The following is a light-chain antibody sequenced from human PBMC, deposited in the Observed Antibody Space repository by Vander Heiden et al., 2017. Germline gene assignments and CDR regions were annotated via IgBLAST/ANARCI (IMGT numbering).Light chain of an antibody. J-gene: IGKJ1*01. Sequence: ELVMPPSPATLSVSPGERATLSCRASQSVSSNLAWYQQKPGQAPRLLIYGASTRATGIPARFSGSGSGTEFTLTISSLQSEDFAVYYCQQYNNWPRTFGQGTKVEIK. CDR2: GAS. CDR3: QQYNNWPRT. CDR1: QSVSSN. V-gene: IGKV3-15*01.